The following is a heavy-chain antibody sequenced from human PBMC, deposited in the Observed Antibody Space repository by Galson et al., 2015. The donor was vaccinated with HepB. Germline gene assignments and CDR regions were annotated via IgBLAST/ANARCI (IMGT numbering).Heavy chain of an antibody. CDR3: VKGRGIVRTTVVPGY. CDR2: ISYDGSNK. D-gene: IGHD4-23*01. V-gene: IGHV3-30*14. J-gene: IGHJ4*02. CDR1: GFTFSSYA. Sequence: SLRLSCAASGFTFSSYAMHWVRQAPGKGLEWVAVISYDGSNKYYADSVKGRFTISRDNSKNTLYLQMSSLRAEDTAVYYCVKGRGIVRTTVVPGYWGQGTLVTVSS.